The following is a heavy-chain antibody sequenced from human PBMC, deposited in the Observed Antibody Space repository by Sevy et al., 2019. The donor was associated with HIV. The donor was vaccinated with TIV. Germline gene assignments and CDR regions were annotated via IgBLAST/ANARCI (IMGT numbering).Heavy chain of an antibody. CDR1: GLTISSDS. CDR3: ARDVDTPFVRSFDS. V-gene: IGHV3-48*02. CDR2: ISSSSRTL. D-gene: IGHD5-18*01. Sequence: GGSLRLSCVVSGLTISSDSMNWVRQAPGKGLEWLAYISSSSRTLYYADSVEGRFTISRDNDKKSVFLQMNILRDEDSATYYCARDVDTPFVRSFDSWGQGTLVTVSS. J-gene: IGHJ4*02.